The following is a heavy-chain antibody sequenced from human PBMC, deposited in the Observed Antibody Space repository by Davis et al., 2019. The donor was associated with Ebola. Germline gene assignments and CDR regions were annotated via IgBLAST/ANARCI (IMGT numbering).Heavy chain of an antibody. J-gene: IGHJ4*02. CDR2: INSDGSST. V-gene: IGHV3-74*01. CDR1: GFTFSSYW. Sequence: HTGGSLRLSCAASGFTFSSYWMHWVRQAPGKGLVWVSRINSDGSSTSYADSVKGRFTISRNNAEKSVFLQMNSLTDEDTAVYYCVRDHNWSFDSWGQGTLVIVSS. CDR3: VRDHNWSFDS.